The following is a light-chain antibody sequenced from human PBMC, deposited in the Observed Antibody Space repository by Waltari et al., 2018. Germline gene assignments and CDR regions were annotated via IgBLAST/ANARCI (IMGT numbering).Light chain of an antibody. CDR1: SSDVGGYSY. CDR3: SSYAGSNNLGV. CDR2: EVY. V-gene: IGLV2-8*01. J-gene: IGLJ1*01. Sequence: QSALTQHPSASGSPGQSVTISCTGTSSDVGGYSYASWYQHHPGKAPNLIIYEVYKRPSGVPDRVSGARSSNTASLTVSGRQAEDEADYYCSSYAGSNNLGVFGTGTKVTVL.